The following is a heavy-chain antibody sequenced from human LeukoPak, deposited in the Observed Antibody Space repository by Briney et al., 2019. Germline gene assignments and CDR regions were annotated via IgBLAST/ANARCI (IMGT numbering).Heavy chain of an antibody. V-gene: IGHV3-30-3*01. CDR3: ARDSLAYHYDSSGTNYYMDV. CDR2: ISYDGNKK. D-gene: IGHD3-22*01. CDR1: GFTFSSYG. J-gene: IGHJ6*03. Sequence: QPGGSLRLSCADSGFTFSSYGFHWVRQAPGKGLEWVAVISYDGNKKYYADSVKGRFTISRDNPKNTLFLLMNSLRDEDTAVYYCARDSLAYHYDSSGTNYYMDVWGKGTTVTVSS.